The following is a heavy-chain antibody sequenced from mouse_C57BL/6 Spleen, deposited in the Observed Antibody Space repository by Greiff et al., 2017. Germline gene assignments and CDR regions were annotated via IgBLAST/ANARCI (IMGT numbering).Heavy chain of an antibody. CDR2: IDPNSGGT. CDR3: AGMAPYYYGSSYWYFDV. D-gene: IGHD1-1*01. J-gene: IGHJ1*03. Sequence: QVHVKQPGAELVKPGASVKLSCKASGYTFTSYWMHWVKQRPGRGLEWIGRIDPNSGGTKYNEKFKSKATLTVDKPSSTAYMQLSSLTSEDSAVYYCAGMAPYYYGSSYWYFDVWGTGTTVTVSS. CDR1: GYTFTSYW. V-gene: IGHV1-72*01.